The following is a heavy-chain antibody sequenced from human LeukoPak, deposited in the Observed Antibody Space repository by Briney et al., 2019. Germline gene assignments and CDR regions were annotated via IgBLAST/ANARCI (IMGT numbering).Heavy chain of an antibody. CDR2: ISGSGGST. V-gene: IGHV3-23*01. CDR1: GFTFSSYA. Sequence: GGSLRLSCAASGFTFSSYAMNWVRQAPGKGPEWVSGISGSGGSTYYADSVKGRFTISRDNSKNTLYLQMNSLRAEDTAVYYCAKDSQVDSSGYYADYWGQGTLVTVSS. CDR3: AKDSQVDSSGYYADY. J-gene: IGHJ4*02. D-gene: IGHD3-22*01.